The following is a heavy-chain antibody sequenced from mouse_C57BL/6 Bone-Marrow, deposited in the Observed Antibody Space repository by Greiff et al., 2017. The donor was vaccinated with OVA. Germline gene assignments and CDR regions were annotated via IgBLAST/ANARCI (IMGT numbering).Heavy chain of an antibody. Sequence: EVKLVESGGGLVQPGGSLKLSCAASGFTFSDYGMAWVRQAPRKGLEWVAFISNVAYGIYYAATVTGRFTISRENATNTPYLEMSSLRSEDAAMSYYAGVLDWYFDVWGTGTTVTVSS. CDR3: AGVLDWYFDV. J-gene: IGHJ1*03. CDR2: ISNVAYGI. V-gene: IGHV5-15*01. CDR1: GFTFSDYG. D-gene: IGHD2-14*01.